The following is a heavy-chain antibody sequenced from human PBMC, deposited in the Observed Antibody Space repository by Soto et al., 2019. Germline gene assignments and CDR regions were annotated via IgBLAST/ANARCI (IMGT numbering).Heavy chain of an antibody. CDR3: ARSIVVVTALDY. CDR1: GYSITYNY. Sequence: ASVKVSCKASGYSITYNYMHWVRQAPGQRLEWMGWINAGNGNTKYSQKFQGRVTITRDTSASTAYMELSSLRSEDTAVYYCARSIVVVTALDYWGQGTLVTSPQ. D-gene: IGHD2-21*02. J-gene: IGHJ4*02. CDR2: INAGNGNT. V-gene: IGHV1-3*01.